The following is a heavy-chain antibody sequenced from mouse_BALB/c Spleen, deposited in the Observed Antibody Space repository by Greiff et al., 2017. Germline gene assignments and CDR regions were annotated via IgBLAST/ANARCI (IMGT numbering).Heavy chain of an antibody. V-gene: IGHV3-2*02. CDR3: ARPYGNPSSWFAY. D-gene: IGHD2-1*01. CDR2: ISYSGST. Sequence: VQLKESGPGLVKPSQSLSLTCTVTGYSITSDYAWNWIRQFPGNKLEWMGYISYSGSTSYNPSLKSRISITRDTSKNQFFLQLNSVTTEDTATYYCARPYGNPSSWFAYWGQGTLVTVSA. J-gene: IGHJ3*01. CDR1: GYSITSDYA.